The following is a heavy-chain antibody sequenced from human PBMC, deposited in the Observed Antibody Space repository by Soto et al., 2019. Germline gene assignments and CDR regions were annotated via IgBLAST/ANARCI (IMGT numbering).Heavy chain of an antibody. Sequence: QVQLQESGPGLVKPSETLSLTCSVSGGSISSNYWSWIRQAPGKGLEWIGYIYYSGSTNYNPSLRRRVTISVDRSKNQFSLKMRSVTAADTAVYYCARRYSSGRFDPWGQGTLVTVSS. CDR3: ARRYSSGRFDP. CDR2: IYYSGST. V-gene: IGHV4-59*08. CDR1: GGSISSNY. D-gene: IGHD6-19*01. J-gene: IGHJ5*02.